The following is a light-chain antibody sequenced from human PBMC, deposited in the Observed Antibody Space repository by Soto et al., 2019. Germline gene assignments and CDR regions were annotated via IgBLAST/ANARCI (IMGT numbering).Light chain of an antibody. J-gene: IGKJ5*01. V-gene: IGKV3-11*01. CDR3: QQRSNGIT. Sequence: EVVLTQSPATLSLSPGERATLSCRASQSVNNDLAWFQQKPGQAPRLLIYETSIRAAGIPARFSGSGSGTDFTLTISSLEPADFAVYYCQQRSNGITFGQGTRLEIK. CDR2: ETS. CDR1: QSVNND.